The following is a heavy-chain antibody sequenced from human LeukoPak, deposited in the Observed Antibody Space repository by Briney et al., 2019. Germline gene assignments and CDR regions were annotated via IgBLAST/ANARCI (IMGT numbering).Heavy chain of an antibody. CDR2: ISSSSGYT. J-gene: IGHJ5*02. CDR3: ARRVNTWFNP. D-gene: IGHD2-8*01. V-gene: IGHV3-11*03. CDR1: AFTFSDYY. Sequence: GGSLRLSCGGSAFTFSDYYMSWIRQAPGKGLEWLSYISSSSGYTNYADSVKGRFTISRDNAKNSLYLQMNSLRADDTAVYYCARRVNTWFNPWGQGTLVTVSS.